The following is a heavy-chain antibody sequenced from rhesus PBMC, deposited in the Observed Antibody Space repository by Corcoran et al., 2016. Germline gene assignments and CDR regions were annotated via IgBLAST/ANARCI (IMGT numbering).Heavy chain of an antibody. CDR2: IYGSDSST. CDR3: ASSTGTSFDY. D-gene: IGHD7-45*01. Sequence: QLQLQESGPGLVKPSETLSVTCAVSGGSISSSYWSWFRQAPGKGLEWIGYIYGSDSSTNYNPSRTSLVPLSVDTSKTQLSLKLSSVTTADTAVYYCASSTGTSFDYWGQGVLVTVSS. J-gene: IGHJ4*01. CDR1: GGSISSSY. V-gene: IGHV4-169*02.